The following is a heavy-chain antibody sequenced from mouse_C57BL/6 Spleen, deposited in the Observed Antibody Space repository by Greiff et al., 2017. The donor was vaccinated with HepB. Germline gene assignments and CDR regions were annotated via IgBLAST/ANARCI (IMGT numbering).Heavy chain of an antibody. D-gene: IGHD2-10*01. CDR1: GYSITSGYD. V-gene: IGHV3-1*01. CDR3: AREGAYYPFAY. Sequence: EVQLQQSGPGMVKPSQSLSLTCTVTGYSITSGYDWHWIRHFPGNKLEWMGYISYSGSTNYNPSLKSRISITHDTSKNHFFLKLNSVTTEDTATYYCAREGAYYPFAYWGQGTLVTVSA. J-gene: IGHJ3*01. CDR2: ISYSGST.